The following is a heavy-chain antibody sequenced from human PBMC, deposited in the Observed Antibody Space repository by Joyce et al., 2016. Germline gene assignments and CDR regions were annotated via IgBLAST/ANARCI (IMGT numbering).Heavy chain of an antibody. Sequence: QMQLQESGPGLVKPSQTLSLTCAVSGGSVSSGGSSWTWIRQPPGKGLEWIGHIYHSESTSYNPALQSRVTMSVDRSKNQFSLKLRSVTAADTAVYYCARAYGSGSYSYYYGMDVWGQGTTVTVSS. D-gene: IGHD3-10*01. CDR3: ARAYGSGSYSYYYGMDV. V-gene: IGHV4-30-2*01. CDR2: IYHSEST. J-gene: IGHJ6*02. CDR1: GGSVSSGGSS.